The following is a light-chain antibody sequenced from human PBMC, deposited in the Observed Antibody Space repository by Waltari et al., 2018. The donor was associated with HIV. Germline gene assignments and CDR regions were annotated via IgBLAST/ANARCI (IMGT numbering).Light chain of an antibody. Sequence: ENVLTQSPGTLSLSPGERATLSCRASQTVSSNYLDWYQQKPGQAPRLLIYAASSRATGTPGRCSGGGAGADFTLTISRLEAEDVAVYYWEERGGSWSTFGGGTKVEIK. V-gene: IGKV3-20*01. CDR1: QTVSSNY. CDR3: EERGGSWST. J-gene: IGKJ4*01. CDR2: AAS.